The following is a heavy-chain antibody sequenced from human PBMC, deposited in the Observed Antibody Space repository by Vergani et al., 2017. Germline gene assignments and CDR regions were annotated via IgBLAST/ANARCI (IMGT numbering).Heavy chain of an antibody. Sequence: VQLVESGGGLVRPGGSLRLSCAGSQISLSGYQMHWFRQAPGKGLEWVSSISNSATYVFYADAVKGRFTVSRDNAENSLFLQMDSLRVEDTAVYSCARLSLLATPDAFDSWGGGTMVSVFS. CDR1: QISLSGYQ. CDR3: ARLSLLATPDAFDS. V-gene: IGHV3-21*04. CDR2: ISNSATYV. D-gene: IGHD3-3*02. J-gene: IGHJ3*02.